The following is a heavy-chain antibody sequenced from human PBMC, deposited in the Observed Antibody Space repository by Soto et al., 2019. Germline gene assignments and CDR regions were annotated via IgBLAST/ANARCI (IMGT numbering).Heavy chain of an antibody. V-gene: IGHV3-9*01. CDR2: ISWNSGSI. J-gene: IGHJ3*02. CDR1: GFTFDDYA. Sequence: SLRLSCAASGFTFDDYAMHWVRQAPGKGLEWVSGISWNSGSIGYADSVKGRFTISRDNAKNSLYLQMNSLRAEDTALYYCAKDRNYYHDAFDIWGQGTMVTVS. CDR3: AKDRNYYHDAFDI. D-gene: IGHD3-10*01.